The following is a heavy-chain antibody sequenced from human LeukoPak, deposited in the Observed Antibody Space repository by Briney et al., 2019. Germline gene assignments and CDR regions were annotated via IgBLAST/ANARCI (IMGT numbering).Heavy chain of an antibody. V-gene: IGHV4-34*01. D-gene: IGHD3-16*02. J-gene: IGHJ4*02. CDR3: ARDRRHYDYVWGSYRFFDY. Sequence: SETLSLTCAVYGGSFSGYYWSWIRQPPGKGLEWSGEINHSGSTNYNPSLKSRVTISVDTSKNQFSLKLSSVTAADTAVYYCARDRRHYDYVWGSYRFFDYWGQGTLVTVSS. CDR2: INHSGST. CDR1: GGSFSGYY.